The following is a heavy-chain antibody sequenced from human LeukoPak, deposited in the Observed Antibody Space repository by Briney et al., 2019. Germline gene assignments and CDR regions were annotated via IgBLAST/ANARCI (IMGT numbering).Heavy chain of an antibody. D-gene: IGHD4-17*01. CDR2: ISSSSSYI. Sequence: GGSLRLSCAASGFTFSSYSMNWVRQAPGKGLEWASCISSSSSYIYYADSVKGRFTISRDNARNSLYLQINSLRAEDTAVYYCARDNGDYVWSGCWTHWGQGTLVTVSS. V-gene: IGHV3-21*01. CDR3: ARDNGDYVWSGCWTH. J-gene: IGHJ4*02. CDR1: GFTFSSYS.